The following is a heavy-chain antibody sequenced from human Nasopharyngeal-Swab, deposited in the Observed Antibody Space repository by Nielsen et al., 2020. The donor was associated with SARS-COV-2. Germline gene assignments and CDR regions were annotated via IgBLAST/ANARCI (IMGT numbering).Heavy chain of an antibody. D-gene: IGHD3-16*01. CDR1: AFTVSSNY. CDR2: IYSGGST. V-gene: IGHV3-53*01. Sequence: GESLKISCAASAFTVSSNYTSWVRQAPGKGLEWVSVIYSGGSTYYADSVKGRFTISRDNSKNTLYLQMNSLRAEDTAVYYCARDMGGMEDYWGQGTLVTVSS. J-gene: IGHJ4*02. CDR3: ARDMGGMEDY.